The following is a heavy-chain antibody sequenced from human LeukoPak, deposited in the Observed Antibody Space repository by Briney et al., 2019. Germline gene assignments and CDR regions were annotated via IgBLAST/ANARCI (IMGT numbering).Heavy chain of an antibody. D-gene: IGHD6-19*01. CDR1: GGSISSYY. CDR2: IYYGGST. CDR3: ARVRGHWLVHDYYSYMDV. V-gene: IGHV4-59*01. J-gene: IGHJ6*03. Sequence: SETLSLTCTVSGGSISSYYWNWIRQPPGKGLEWIGYIYYGGSTNYNPSLKSRVTMSVDTSKNQFSLKLSSVTAADTAVYYCARVRGHWLVHDYYSYMDVWGKGTTVTVSS.